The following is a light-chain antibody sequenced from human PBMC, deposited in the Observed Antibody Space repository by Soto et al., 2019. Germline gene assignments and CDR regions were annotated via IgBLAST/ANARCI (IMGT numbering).Light chain of an antibody. V-gene: IGKV1-8*01. CDR2: AAS. CDR3: QQYYSYPYT. CDR1: QGISSY. Sequence: AIRMTQSPYSLSASTGDRVTITCRASQGISSYLAWYQQKPGKAPKLLIYAASTLQSGVPSRFSGSGSGTHFTLTISCLQSDDFETYYCQQYYSYPYTFGQGTKLEIK. J-gene: IGKJ2*01.